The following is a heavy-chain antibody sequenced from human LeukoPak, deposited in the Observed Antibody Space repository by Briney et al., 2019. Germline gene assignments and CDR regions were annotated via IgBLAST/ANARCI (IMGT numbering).Heavy chain of an antibody. CDR3: AAPGNYDFWSGRPWYFDL. CDR1: GGSISSYY. J-gene: IGHJ2*01. CDR2: IYTSGST. D-gene: IGHD3-3*01. Sequence: PSETLSLTRTDSGGSISSYYWSWIRQPAGKGLEWIGRIYTSGSTNYNPSLKSRVTMSGDTSKNQFSLKLSSVTAADTAVYYCAAPGNYDFWSGRPWYFDLWGRGTLVTVSS. V-gene: IGHV4-4*07.